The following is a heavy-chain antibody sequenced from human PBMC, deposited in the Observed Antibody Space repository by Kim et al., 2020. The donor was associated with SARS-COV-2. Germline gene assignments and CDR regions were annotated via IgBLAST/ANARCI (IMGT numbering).Heavy chain of an antibody. CDR2: ISYDGSNK. CDR3: AVAGTADFDY. Sequence: GSLRLSCAASGFTFSSYAMHWVRQAPGKGLEWVAVISYDGSNKYYADSVKGRFTISRDNSKNTLYLQMNSLRAEDTAVYYCAVAGTADFDYWGQGTLVTVSS. V-gene: IGHV3-30*04. J-gene: IGHJ4*02. D-gene: IGHD6-19*01. CDR1: GFTFSSYA.